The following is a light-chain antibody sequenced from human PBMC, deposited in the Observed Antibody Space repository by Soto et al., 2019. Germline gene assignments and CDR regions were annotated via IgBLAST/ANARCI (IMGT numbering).Light chain of an antibody. CDR1: QIVTINS. CDR3: QQYGDSPFT. V-gene: IGKV3-20*01. CDR2: AAS. Sequence: EVVLTQSPGTLALSPGERATLSCRASQIVTINSLAWYQQKPGQPPRLLIYAASTRASAIPDRFSGSGSGTDFTLTISRLQPEDFALYYCQQYGDSPFTFGPGTRVDVK. J-gene: IGKJ3*01.